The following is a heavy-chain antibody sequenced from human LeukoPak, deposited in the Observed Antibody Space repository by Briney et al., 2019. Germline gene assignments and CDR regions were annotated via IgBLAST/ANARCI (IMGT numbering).Heavy chain of an antibody. CDR3: TSINY. CDR2: IKSKTDGGPT. CDR1: GFTFSNAW. V-gene: IGHV3-15*01. Sequence: PGGSLRLSCAASGFTFSNAWMSWVRQAPGKGLEWVGRIKSKTDGGPTDYAAPVKGRFTISRDDSKNTLYLQMNSLKTEDAAVYYCTSINYWGQGTLVTVSS. J-gene: IGHJ4*02.